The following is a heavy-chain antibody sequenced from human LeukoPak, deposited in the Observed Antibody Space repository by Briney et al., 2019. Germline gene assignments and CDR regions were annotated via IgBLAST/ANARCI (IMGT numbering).Heavy chain of an antibody. V-gene: IGHV3-64*04. D-gene: IGHD5-18*01. CDR1: GFTFTSYS. CDR2: INDNGGST. J-gene: IGHJ4*02. Sequence: PGGSLRLSCSASGFTFTSYSMHWVRQAPGKGLEYVSAINDNGGSTYYGDSVKGRFTISRDNSKNTMYLQMNSLRAEDTAVYYCARGGYSYARENFDYWGQGTLVTVSS. CDR3: ARGGYSYARENFDY.